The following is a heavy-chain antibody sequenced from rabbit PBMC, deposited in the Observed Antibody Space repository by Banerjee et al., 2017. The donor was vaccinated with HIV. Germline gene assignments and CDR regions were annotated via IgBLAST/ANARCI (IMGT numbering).Heavy chain of an antibody. CDR2: IDTGSSGNT. V-gene: IGHV1S45*01. D-gene: IGHD8-1*01. CDR1: GIDFSSRYW. CDR3: ARGSYNTFDL. Sequence: QEQLEESGGGLVQPEGSLTLTCKASGIDFSSRYWPCWVRQAPGKGLEWIGCIDTGSSGNTYYASWAKGRFTISKPSSTTVTLQMTSLTVADTATYFCARGSYNTFDLWGPGTLVTVS. J-gene: IGHJ4*01.